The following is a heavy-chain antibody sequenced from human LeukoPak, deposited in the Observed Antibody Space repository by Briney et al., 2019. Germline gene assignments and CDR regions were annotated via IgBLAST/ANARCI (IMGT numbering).Heavy chain of an antibody. D-gene: IGHD3-9*01. Sequence: PGGSLRLSCAASGFTFSSYGMHWVRQAPGKGLEWVAVIWYDGSNKYYADSVKGRFTISRDNSKNTLYLQMNSLRAEDTAVYYCARDILTDKFDYWGQGTLVTVSS. CDR3: ARDILTDKFDY. V-gene: IGHV3-33*01. J-gene: IGHJ4*02. CDR2: IWYDGSNK. CDR1: GFTFSSYG.